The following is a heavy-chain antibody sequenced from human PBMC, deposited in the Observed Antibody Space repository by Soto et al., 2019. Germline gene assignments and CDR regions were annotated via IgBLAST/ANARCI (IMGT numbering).Heavy chain of an antibody. CDR2: ISAYNGNT. Sequence: ASLKVSCKASGYTFTSYGISWVRQAPGQGLEWMGWISAYNGNTNYAQKLQGRVTMTTDTSTSTAYMELRSLRSDDTAVYYCARTVSGRNLRWFGEFSPLNFDYWGQGNLVTV. CDR1: GYTFTSYG. CDR3: ARTVSGRNLRWFGEFSPLNFDY. V-gene: IGHV1-18*04. J-gene: IGHJ4*02. D-gene: IGHD3-10*01.